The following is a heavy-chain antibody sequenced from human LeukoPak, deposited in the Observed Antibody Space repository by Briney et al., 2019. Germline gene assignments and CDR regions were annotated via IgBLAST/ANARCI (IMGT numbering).Heavy chain of an antibody. CDR3: AKDYSSGWYESWFDP. CDR2: IKQDGSEK. D-gene: IGHD6-19*01. CDR1: GFTFSSYW. V-gene: IGHV3-7*01. Sequence: GGSLRLSCAASGFTFSSYWMSWVRQGPGKGLEWVANIKQDGSEKYSVGSVKGRFTISRDNTKNTLYLQMNRLRGEYTAVYYCAKDYSSGWYESWFDPWGQGTLVAVSS. J-gene: IGHJ5*02.